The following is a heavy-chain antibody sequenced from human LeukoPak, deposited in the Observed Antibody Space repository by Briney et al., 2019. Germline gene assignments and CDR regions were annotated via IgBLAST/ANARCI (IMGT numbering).Heavy chain of an antibody. CDR3: ARKGPSGHPIDY. V-gene: IGHV3-66*01. D-gene: IGHD5-12*01. CDR2: IYSGGST. CDR1: GFTFSSYN. Sequence: GGSLRLSCTASGFTFSSYNMNWVRQAPGKGLEWVSVIYSGGSTYYADSVKGRFTISRDNSKNTLYLQMNSLRAEDTAVYYCARKGPSGHPIDYWGQGTLVTVSS. J-gene: IGHJ4*02.